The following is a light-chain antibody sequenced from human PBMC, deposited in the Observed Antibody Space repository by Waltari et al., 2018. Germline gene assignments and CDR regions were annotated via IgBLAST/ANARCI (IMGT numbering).Light chain of an antibody. Sequence: NFMLTQPHSVSESPGKTVTISCTRSRGSFASNYVQWYQLRPGSAPTTVIYEDNQRPSGVADRFSGSIDSSSNSASLTISGLKTEDEADYYCQSDDGNTWVFGGGTKLTGL. CDR1: RGSFASNY. CDR3: QSDDGNTWV. V-gene: IGLV6-57*03. CDR2: EDN. J-gene: IGLJ3*02.